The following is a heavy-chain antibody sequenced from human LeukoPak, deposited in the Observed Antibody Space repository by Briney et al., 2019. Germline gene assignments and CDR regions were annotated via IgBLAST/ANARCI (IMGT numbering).Heavy chain of an antibody. CDR2: IYPGDSDT. D-gene: IGHD3-9*01. CDR1: GYSFTGYW. CDR3: ARAIRYFDWLGKGYFDL. Sequence: GESLKISCKGSGYSFTGYWIGWVRQMPGKGLEWMGIIYPGDSDTRYSPSFQGQVTISADKSISTAYLQWSSLKASDTAMYYCARAIRYFDWLGKGYFDLWGRGTLVTVSS. J-gene: IGHJ2*01. V-gene: IGHV5-51*01.